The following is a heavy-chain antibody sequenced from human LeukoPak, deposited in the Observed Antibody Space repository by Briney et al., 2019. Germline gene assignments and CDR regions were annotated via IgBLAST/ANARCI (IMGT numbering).Heavy chain of an antibody. CDR3: ARGPPWYFDL. D-gene: IGHD6-25*01. CDR2: INGDGSST. Sequence: GGSLRLSCAASGFNFNTYWMSWVRQAPGKGLVWVSRINGDGSSTAYADSVKGRFTISRDNAKNTLYLQMNSLTAEDTAVYYCARGPPWYFDLWGRGTLVTVSS. V-gene: IGHV3-74*01. J-gene: IGHJ2*01. CDR1: GFNFNTYW.